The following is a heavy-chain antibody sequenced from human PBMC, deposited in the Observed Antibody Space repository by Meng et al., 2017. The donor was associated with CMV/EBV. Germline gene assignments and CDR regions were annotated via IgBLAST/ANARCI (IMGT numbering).Heavy chain of an antibody. CDR3: AAAPIWFGELLFTGDDY. CDR1: GFTFTSSA. Sequence: SVKVSCKASGFTFTSSAVQWVRQARGQRLEWIGWIVVGSGNTNYAQKFQERVTITRDMSTSTAYMELSSLRSGDTAVYYCAAAPIWFGELLFTGDDYWGQGTLVTVSS. V-gene: IGHV1-58*01. D-gene: IGHD3-10*01. J-gene: IGHJ4*02. CDR2: IVVGSGNT.